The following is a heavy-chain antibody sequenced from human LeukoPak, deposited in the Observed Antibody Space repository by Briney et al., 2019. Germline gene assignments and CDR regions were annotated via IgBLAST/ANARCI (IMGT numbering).Heavy chain of an antibody. V-gene: IGHV3-23*01. CDR3: TTLIREAG. J-gene: IGHJ4*02. CDR2: ISGRGVST. Sequence: GGSLRLSCAASGFTFTNYAMTWVRQAPGKGLEWVSGISGRGVSTYYADSVKGRFTISRDNSKNTLYLQLNSLKTEDTAVYYCTTLIREAGWGQGTLVTVSS. CDR1: GFTFTNYA. D-gene: IGHD1-14*01.